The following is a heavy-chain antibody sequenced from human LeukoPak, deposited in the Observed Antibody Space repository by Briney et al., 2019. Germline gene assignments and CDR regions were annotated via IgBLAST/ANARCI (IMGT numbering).Heavy chain of an antibody. Sequence: GGSLRLSCAAPGFTFSNYGMHWVRQAPGKGLEWVAFINYVGDYTYHAESVKGRFTISRDNSKNTLYLQMSSLRVEDTAVYYCVREDHDFDCWGQGTLVTVSS. J-gene: IGHJ4*02. CDR1: GFTFSNYG. V-gene: IGHV3-30*02. CDR3: VREDHDFDC. CDR2: INYVGDYT.